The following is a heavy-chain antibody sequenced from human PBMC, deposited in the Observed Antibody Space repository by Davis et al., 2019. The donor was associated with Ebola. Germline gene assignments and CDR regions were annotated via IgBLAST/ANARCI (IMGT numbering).Heavy chain of an antibody. CDR2: ISAYNGNT. CDR3: ARLDYSGHYFDY. D-gene: IGHD4-11*01. Sequence: ASVKVSCKTSGDTFRRHGISWVRQAPGQGLEWMGWISAYNGNTAYAQILQGRVTMTTDTSTGTAYMELSSLTSEDTAVYFCARLDYSGHYFDYWGQGTLVTVSS. V-gene: IGHV1-18*01. CDR1: GDTFRRHG. J-gene: IGHJ4*02.